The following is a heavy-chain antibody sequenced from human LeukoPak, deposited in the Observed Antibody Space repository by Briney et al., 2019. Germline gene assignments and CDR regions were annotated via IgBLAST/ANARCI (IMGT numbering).Heavy chain of an antibody. CDR2: IRYDGSNE. CDR3: AKDYSSSWYGFDY. Sequence: GGSLRLSCAASGFTFSSYAMHWVRQAPGKGLEWVAFIRYDGSNEYYADSMKGRFTISRDNSKNTLYLQMNSLKAEDTAVYYCAKDYSSSWYGFDYWGQGTLVTVSS. D-gene: IGHD6-13*01. V-gene: IGHV3-30*02. CDR1: GFTFSSYA. J-gene: IGHJ4*02.